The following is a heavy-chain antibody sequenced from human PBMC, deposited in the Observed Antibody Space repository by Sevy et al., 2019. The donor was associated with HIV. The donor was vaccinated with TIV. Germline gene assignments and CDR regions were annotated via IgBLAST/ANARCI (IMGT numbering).Heavy chain of an antibody. Sequence: GGSLRLSCATSGFNFSTYRMNWVRQAPGKGLEWVSSITGLSSYIFYADSVRGRFTISRDNTKNSLYLQMNSLRAEETALYYCARALVNWDGMDVWGQGTTVTVSS. V-gene: IGHV3-21*01. CDR1: GFNFSTYR. D-gene: IGHD7-27*01. J-gene: IGHJ6*02. CDR3: ARALVNWDGMDV. CDR2: ITGLSSYI.